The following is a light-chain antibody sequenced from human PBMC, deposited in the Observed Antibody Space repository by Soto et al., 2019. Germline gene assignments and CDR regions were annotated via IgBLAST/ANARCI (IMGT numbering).Light chain of an antibody. CDR1: QSVSSIS. CDR3: QQDYSLPALT. V-gene: IGKV3D-7*01. Sequence: EIVMTQSPVTLALSPGERATLSCRASQSVSSISLSCYQQKPGQAPRLLIYGASTRATGIPAKFSGSGSGTDFTLTISSLQAEDVAVYYCQQDYSLPALTFGGGTKVELK. CDR2: GAS. J-gene: IGKJ4*01.